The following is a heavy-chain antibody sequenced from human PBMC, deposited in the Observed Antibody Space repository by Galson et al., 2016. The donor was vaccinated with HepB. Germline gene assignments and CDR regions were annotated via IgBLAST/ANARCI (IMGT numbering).Heavy chain of an antibody. J-gene: IGHJ4*02. CDR2: VSYDASNK. Sequence: SLRLSCAASGFPFSSYAMHWVRQAPGKGLEWVAVVSYDASNKYYADSVKGRFTISRDNSKNTLYLPMNSLRAEDTAVYYCAKDARGGYSYGYWAYWGQGTLVTVSS. CDR3: AKDARGGYSYGYWAY. CDR1: GFPFSSYA. V-gene: IGHV3-30-3*01. D-gene: IGHD5-18*01.